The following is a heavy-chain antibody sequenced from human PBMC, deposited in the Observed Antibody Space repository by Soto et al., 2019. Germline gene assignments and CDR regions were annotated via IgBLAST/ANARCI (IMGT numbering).Heavy chain of an antibody. CDR3: VRGLIDRYGEEY. Sequence: EVQLEESGGDLVQPGGSLRLSCVASGFTFSNYWIHWVRQAPGKGLVWVSHIKPDGTTTDYADSVKGRFIISRDNAESTAYLQMNSLRAEDTAVYYCVRGLIDRYGEEYRGQGTLLTVSS. CDR2: IKPDGTTT. D-gene: IGHD5-18*01. CDR1: GFTFSNYW. V-gene: IGHV3-74*01. J-gene: IGHJ4*02.